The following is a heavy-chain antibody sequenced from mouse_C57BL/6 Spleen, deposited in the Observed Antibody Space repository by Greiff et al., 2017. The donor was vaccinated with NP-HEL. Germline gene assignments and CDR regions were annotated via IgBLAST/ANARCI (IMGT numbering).Heavy chain of an antibody. V-gene: IGHV5-17*01. CDR1: GFTFSDYG. CDR3: ARDGSSPYYYAMDY. D-gene: IGHD1-1*01. CDR2: ISSGSSTI. Sequence: EVQLVESGGGLVKPGGSLKLSCAASGFTFSDYGMHWVRQAPEKGLEWVAYISSGSSTIYYADTVKGRFTISRDNAKNTLILQMTSLRSEDTAMYYCARDGSSPYYYAMDYWGRGTSVTVSS. J-gene: IGHJ4*01.